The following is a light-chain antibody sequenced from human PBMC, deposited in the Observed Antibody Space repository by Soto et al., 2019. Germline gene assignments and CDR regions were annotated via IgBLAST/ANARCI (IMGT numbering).Light chain of an antibody. J-gene: IGKJ1*01. CDR2: GAS. V-gene: IGKV3-20*01. Sequence: EIVLTQSPGTLSLSPGERATLSCRASQSVSSSYLAWYQQKPGQAPRLLIYGASNRATGIPDRFSGSRSGTDFTLTISRLEPEDFAVYYCQQYWDTPWTFGQGTKVEIK. CDR1: QSVSSSY. CDR3: QQYWDTPWT.